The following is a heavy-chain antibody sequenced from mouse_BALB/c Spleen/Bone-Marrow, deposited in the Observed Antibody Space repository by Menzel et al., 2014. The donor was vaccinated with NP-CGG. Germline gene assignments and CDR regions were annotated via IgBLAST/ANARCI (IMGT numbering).Heavy chain of an antibody. D-gene: IGHD2-4*01. V-gene: IGHV5-12*02. CDR3: ARHNYDETWFAY. CDR1: GFTFSDHY. CDR2: ISNGGGST. J-gene: IGHJ3*01. Sequence: EVKVVESGGGLVQPGGSLKLSCATSGFTFSDHYMYWVRQTPEKRLEWVAYISNGGGSTYYPDTVKGRFTISRDNAKNTLYLQMSRLKSEDTAMYYCARHNYDETWFAYWGQGTLVTVSA.